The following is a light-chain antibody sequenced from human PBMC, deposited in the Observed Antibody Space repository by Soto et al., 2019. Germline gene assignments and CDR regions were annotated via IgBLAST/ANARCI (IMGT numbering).Light chain of an antibody. V-gene: IGLV2-14*01. CDR3: SSYTTSSTLV. Sequence: QSALTQPASVSGSTGQSITISCTGTNSDVGGYNYVSWYQQHPGKAHKFIIYDVTNRPSGVSNRFSGSKSGNTASLTISGLQAEDEADYYCSSYTTSSTLVFGGGTKVTVL. CDR2: DVT. CDR1: NSDVGGYNY. J-gene: IGLJ2*01.